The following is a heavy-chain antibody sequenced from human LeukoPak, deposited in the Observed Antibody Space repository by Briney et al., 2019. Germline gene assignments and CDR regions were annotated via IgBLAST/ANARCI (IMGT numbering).Heavy chain of an antibody. CDR3: ARSFAYSSSRFDP. J-gene: IGHJ5*02. CDR2: IHYGGSS. D-gene: IGHD6-13*01. CDR1: GGSMSPYY. V-gene: IGHV4-59*08. Sequence: KSSETPSLTCSVSGGSMSPYYWNWIRQPPGKGLEWVGYIHYGGSSNYNPSLKSRVTISLDTSKNQVSLKLTSVTAADTAVYYCARSFAYSSSRFDPWGQGTLVTVSS.